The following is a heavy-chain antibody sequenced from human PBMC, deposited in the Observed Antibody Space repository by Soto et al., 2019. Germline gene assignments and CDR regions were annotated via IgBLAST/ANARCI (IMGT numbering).Heavy chain of an antibody. CDR2: ISNDGSDT. D-gene: IGHD2-21*02. V-gene: IGHV3-30*03. J-gene: IGHJ4*02. CDR3: ARDGLMGVTNLAAD. Sequence: QVQLVESGGGVVQPGRSLRLSCAASGFIFSTYGMHWVRQAPGKGLEWVAVISNDGSDTYYADSVKGRFTISRDNSKNTLYVQMNSLSAEDTAVYYCARDGLMGVTNLAADWGQGTLVTGSS. CDR1: GFIFSTYG.